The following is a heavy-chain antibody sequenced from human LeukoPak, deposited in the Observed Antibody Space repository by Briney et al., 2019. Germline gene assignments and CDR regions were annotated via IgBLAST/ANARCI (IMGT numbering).Heavy chain of an antibody. Sequence: SETLSLTCTVSGGSISSYYWSWIRQPPGKGLEWIGYIYYSGSTNYNPSLKSRVTISVDTSKNQFSLKLSSVTAADTAVYYCARHIPTSSVLLWFGELESDWFDPWGQGTLVTVSS. CDR1: GGSISSYY. J-gene: IGHJ5*02. CDR3: ARHIPTSSVLLWFGELESDWFDP. CDR2: IYYSGST. V-gene: IGHV4-59*01. D-gene: IGHD3-10*01.